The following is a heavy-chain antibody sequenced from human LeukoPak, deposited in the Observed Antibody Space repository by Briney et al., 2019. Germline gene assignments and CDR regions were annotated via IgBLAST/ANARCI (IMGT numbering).Heavy chain of an antibody. V-gene: IGHV4-61*08. CDR2: IYHNENTRST. Sequence: SETLSLTCTVSGGSISSGGYYWSWIRQPPGKGLEWIGYIYHNENTRSTNFNPSLKSRVTISIDSSKNQFSLKLSSVTAADSAVYYCASSPLISSSWLGFDYWGQGTLVTVSS. CDR3: ASSPLISSSWLGFDY. D-gene: IGHD2-15*01. J-gene: IGHJ4*02. CDR1: GGSISSGGYY.